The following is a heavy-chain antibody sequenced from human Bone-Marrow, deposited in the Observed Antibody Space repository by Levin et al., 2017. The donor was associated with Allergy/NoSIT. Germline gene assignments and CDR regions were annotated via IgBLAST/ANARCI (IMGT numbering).Heavy chain of an antibody. Sequence: GGSLRLSCAASGFTFSSYEMNWVRQAPGKGLEWVSYISSSGSTIYYADSVKGRFTISRDNAKNSLYLQMNSLRAEDTAVYYCATGSIWFRELSRYFDYWGQGTLVTVSS. J-gene: IGHJ4*02. CDR1: GFTFSSYE. D-gene: IGHD3-10*01. V-gene: IGHV3-48*03. CDR3: ATGSIWFRELSRYFDY. CDR2: ISSSGSTI.